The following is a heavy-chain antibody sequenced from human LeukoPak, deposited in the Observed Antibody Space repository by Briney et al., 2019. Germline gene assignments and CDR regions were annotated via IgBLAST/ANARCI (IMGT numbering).Heavy chain of an antibody. CDR1: GYTFTSYG. CDR3: ARDDYGDYGYYYGMDV. J-gene: IGHJ6*02. V-gene: IGHV1-18*01. Sequence: ASVKVSCKASGYTFTSYGISWVRQAPGQGLEWMGWISAYNGNTNYAQKLQGRVTMTTDTSTSTAYMELRSLRSDDTAVYYCARDDYGDYGYYYGMDVWGHGTTVTVSS. CDR2: ISAYNGNT. D-gene: IGHD4-17*01.